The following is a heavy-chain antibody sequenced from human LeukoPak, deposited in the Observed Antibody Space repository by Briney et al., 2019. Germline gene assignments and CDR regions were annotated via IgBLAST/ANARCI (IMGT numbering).Heavy chain of an antibody. CDR3: AKPISGGLAVTADWFDP. J-gene: IGHJ5*01. CDR2: INANSGTT. D-gene: IGHD6-19*01. CDR1: GGSISRYY. Sequence: ETLSLTCTVSGGSISRYYWSWIRQPPGKGLEWVSTINANSGTTSYAASVRGRFTISRDNSKNTLYLQLNTLRAEDTAVYYCAKPISGGLAVTADWFDPWGQGTLVVVSS. V-gene: IGHV3-23*01.